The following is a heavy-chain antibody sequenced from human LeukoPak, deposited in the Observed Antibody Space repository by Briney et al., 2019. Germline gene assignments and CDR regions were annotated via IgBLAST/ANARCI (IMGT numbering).Heavy chain of an antibody. V-gene: IGHV5-51*01. D-gene: IGHD1-1*01. J-gene: IGHJ3*02. Sequence: GESLKISCKGSGYSFSSYWIGWVRQMPGKGLEWLGIIYPGDSDTRYSSSFRGQATISADKSITTAYLQWSSLKASDTAMYYCARLWNLGRGAFDIWGQGTMVTVSS. CDR2: IYPGDSDT. CDR3: ARLWNLGRGAFDI. CDR1: GYSFSSYW.